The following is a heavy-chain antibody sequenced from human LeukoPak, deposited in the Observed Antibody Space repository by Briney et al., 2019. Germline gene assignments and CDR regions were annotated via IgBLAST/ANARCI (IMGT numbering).Heavy chain of an antibody. D-gene: IGHD6-13*01. J-gene: IGHJ5*02. CDR3: ARHEWERIAAAGTSWFDP. CDR2: IYYSGST. V-gene: IGHV4-39*01. CDR1: GGSISSSSYY. Sequence: SETLSLTCTVSGGSISSSSYYWGWLRQPPGKGLEWIGSIYYSGSTYYNPSLKSRVTISVDTPKNQFSLKLSSVTAADTAVYYCARHEWERIAAAGTSWFDPWGQGTLVTVSS.